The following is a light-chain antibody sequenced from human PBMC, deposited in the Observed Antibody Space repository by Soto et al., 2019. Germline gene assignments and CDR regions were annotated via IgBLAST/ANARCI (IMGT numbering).Light chain of an antibody. CDR2: DAS. Sequence: DIQLTQSPSFLSASVGDRVTITCRASQSSSSYLARYQQKPGKAPKLLIYDASTLQSGVPSRFSGSGSGTEFTLTISSLQAEDLATYYCQQLNGYVALTFGGGTKVELK. CDR3: QQLNGYVALT. CDR1: QSSSSY. V-gene: IGKV1-9*01. J-gene: IGKJ4*01.